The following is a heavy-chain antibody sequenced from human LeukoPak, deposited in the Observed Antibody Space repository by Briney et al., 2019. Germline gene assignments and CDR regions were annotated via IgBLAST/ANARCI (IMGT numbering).Heavy chain of an antibody. Sequence: GSLRLSCAASGFTFSSYAMSWVRQAPGKGLEWVSAISGSGGSTYYADSVKGRFTISRDNSKNTLYLQMNSLRAEDTAVYYCAKDLWTFSTRHMPFDYWGQGTLVTVSS. V-gene: IGHV3-23*01. J-gene: IGHJ4*02. CDR2: ISGSGGST. CDR3: AKDLWTFSTRHMPFDY. CDR1: GFTFSSYA. D-gene: IGHD3/OR15-3a*01.